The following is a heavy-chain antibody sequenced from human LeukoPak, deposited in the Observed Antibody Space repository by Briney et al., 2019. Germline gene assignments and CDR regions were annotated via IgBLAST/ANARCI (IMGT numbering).Heavy chain of an antibody. CDR2: INPNSGGT. D-gene: IGHD2-15*01. J-gene: IGHJ4*02. V-gene: IGHV1-2*02. CDR1: GYTFTSYY. Sequence: ASVKVSCKASGYTFTSYYMHWVRQAPGQGLEWMGWINPNSGGTNYAQKFQGRVTMTRDTSISTAYMELSRLRSDDTAVYYCARDYFCSGGSCPLNFDYWGQGTLVTVSS. CDR3: ARDYFCSGGSCPLNFDY.